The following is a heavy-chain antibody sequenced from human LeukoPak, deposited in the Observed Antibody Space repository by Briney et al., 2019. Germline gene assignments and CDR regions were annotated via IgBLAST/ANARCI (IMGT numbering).Heavy chain of an antibody. CDR2: INHSGST. J-gene: IGHJ4*02. D-gene: IGHD6-13*01. CDR1: GGSFSGYY. CDR3: ARGLGAAAGSYFDY. Sequence: PSETLSLTCAVYGGSFSGYYWSWIRQPPGKGLEWIGEINHSGSTNYNPSLKSRVTISVDTSKNQFPLKLSSVTAADTAVYYCARGLGAAAGSYFDYWGQGTLVTVSS. V-gene: IGHV4-34*01.